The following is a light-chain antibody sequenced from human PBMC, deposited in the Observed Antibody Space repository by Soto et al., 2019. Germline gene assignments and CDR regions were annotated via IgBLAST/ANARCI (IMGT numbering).Light chain of an antibody. CDR2: EVN. CDR3: ASYAGSKGVL. Sequence: QPVLTQPPSASGSPGQSVTISCTGTGSDVGNYYYVSWYQQHPGKAPKLVIYEVNKRPSGVPDRFSGSKSGNTASLTVSGLQAEDEADYYCASYAGSKGVLFGGGTKLTVL. V-gene: IGLV2-8*01. J-gene: IGLJ3*02. CDR1: GSDVGNYYY.